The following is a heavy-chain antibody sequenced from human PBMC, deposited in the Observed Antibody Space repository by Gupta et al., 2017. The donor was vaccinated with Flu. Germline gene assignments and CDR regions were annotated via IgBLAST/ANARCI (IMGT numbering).Heavy chain of an antibody. D-gene: IGHD3-3*01. CDR3: ARDLPADTIFGEVSSWFDP. V-gene: IGHV3-21*01. Sequence: GLEWVSSSSSSSSYIYYADSVKGRFTISRDNAKNSLYLQMNSLRAEDTAVYYCARDLPADTIFGEVSSWFDPWGQGTLVTVSP. CDR2: SSSSSSYI. J-gene: IGHJ5*02.